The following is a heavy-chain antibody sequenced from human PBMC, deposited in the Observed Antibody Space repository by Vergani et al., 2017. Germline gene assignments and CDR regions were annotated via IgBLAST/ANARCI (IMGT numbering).Heavy chain of an antibody. CDR2: ISYDGSNK. CDR1: GFTFSSYA. V-gene: IGHV3-30*04. Sequence: QVQLVESGGGVVQPGRSLRLSCAASGFTFSSYAMHWVRQAPGKGLEWVAVISYDGSNKYYADSVKGRFTISRDNSKNTLYLQMNSLRAEDTAVYYCARDLYSGYGKIDYWGQGTLVTVSS. J-gene: IGHJ4*02. CDR3: ARDLYSGYGKIDY. D-gene: IGHD5-12*01.